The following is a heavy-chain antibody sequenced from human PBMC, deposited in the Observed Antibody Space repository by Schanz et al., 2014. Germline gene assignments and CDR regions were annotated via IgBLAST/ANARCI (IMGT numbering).Heavy chain of an antibody. D-gene: IGHD3-10*01. J-gene: IGHJ6*02. V-gene: IGHV1-18*01. CDR2: ISAYNGHT. CDR3: ARAKRFGDMDV. CDR1: GYTFISYG. Sequence: QVQLVQSGAEVKKPGASVKVSCKASGYTFISYGIKWVRQAPGQGLEWMGWISAYNGHTDYAQKLQGRVTLTTDTTTDTAYMELRNLRSADTAVYYCARAKRFGDMDVWGQGTPXTVSS.